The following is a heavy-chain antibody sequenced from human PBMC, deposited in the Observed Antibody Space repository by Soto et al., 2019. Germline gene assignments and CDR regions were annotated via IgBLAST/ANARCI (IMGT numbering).Heavy chain of an antibody. CDR1: GFTFDDYA. CDR2: ISWNSGSI. Sequence: EVQLVESGGGLVQPGRSLRLSCAASGFTFDDYAMHWVRQAPGKGLEWVSGISWNSGSIGYADSVKGRFTISRDNAKNSLYLQMNSLRAEDTALYYCAKDRNNPYNTGGAFDIWGQGTMVTVSS. J-gene: IGHJ3*02. V-gene: IGHV3-9*01. D-gene: IGHD1-1*01. CDR3: AKDRNNPYNTGGAFDI.